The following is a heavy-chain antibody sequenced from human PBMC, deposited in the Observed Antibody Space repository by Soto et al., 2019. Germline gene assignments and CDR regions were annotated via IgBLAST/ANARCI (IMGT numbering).Heavy chain of an antibody. CDR2: ISGSGGST. J-gene: IGHJ6*02. Sequence: GGSHRLPNAASGFTFRSHARSWVRQAPGRGLEWVSAISGSGGSTYYADSVKGRFTISRDNSKNTLYLQMNSLRAEDTAVYYCAKDQDWNDGRDYYYGMDVWGQGTTVTVSS. D-gene: IGHD1-1*01. CDR3: AKDQDWNDGRDYYYGMDV. V-gene: IGHV3-23*01. CDR1: GFTFRSHA.